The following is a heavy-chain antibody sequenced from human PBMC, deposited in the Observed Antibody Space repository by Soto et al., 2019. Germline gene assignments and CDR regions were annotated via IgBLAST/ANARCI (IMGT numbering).Heavy chain of an antibody. CDR1: GFTFTSSA. V-gene: IGHV1-58*01. Sequence: ASVKVSCKASGFTFTSSAVQWVRQARGQRLEWIGWIVVGSGNTNYAQKFQERVTITRDMSTSTAYMELGSLRSEDTAVYYCAADEGIAARSYHFDYWGQGTLVTVSS. CDR2: IVVGSGNT. D-gene: IGHD6-6*01. CDR3: AADEGIAARSYHFDY. J-gene: IGHJ4*02.